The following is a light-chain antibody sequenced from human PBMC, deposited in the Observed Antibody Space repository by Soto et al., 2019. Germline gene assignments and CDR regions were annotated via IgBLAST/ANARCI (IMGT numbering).Light chain of an antibody. V-gene: IGKV3-11*01. CDR3: QQRSNRPLT. Sequence: EIVLTQSPGTLSLSPGERATLSCRASQSVYNNYIAWYQQKPGQAPRTVIYDTSIRASGIPARFSGSGSGTDFTLTISSLDPEDSAVYYCQQRSNRPLTFGQGTRLEIK. J-gene: IGKJ5*01. CDR2: DTS. CDR1: QSVYNNY.